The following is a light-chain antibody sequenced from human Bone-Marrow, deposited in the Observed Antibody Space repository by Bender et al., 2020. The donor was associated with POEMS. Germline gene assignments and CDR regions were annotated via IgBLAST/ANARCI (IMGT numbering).Light chain of an antibody. CDR3: CSYAGSRLYV. J-gene: IGLJ1*01. CDR1: SSDVGRYNY. CDR2: DVI. Sequence: QSALTQPASVSGSPGQSITISCTGTSSDVGRYNYVSWYQQYPGKSPKLIISDVINRASGVSSRFSGYKSGNTASLTISGLQAEDEADYYCCSYAGSRLYVFGTGTKVIVL. V-gene: IGLV2-23*02.